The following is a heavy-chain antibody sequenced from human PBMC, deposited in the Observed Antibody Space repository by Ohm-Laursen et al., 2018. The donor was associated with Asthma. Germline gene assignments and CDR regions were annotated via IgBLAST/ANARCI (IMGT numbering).Heavy chain of an antibody. CDR1: GFIFDDYG. Sequence: SLRLSCTASGFIFDDYGMSWVRQAPGKGLEWVSGINWNGGSTGYADSVKGRFTISRDNAKNSLYLQMNSLRAKDTALYHCARYDCSSTNCHNDFWGQGTLVTVSS. V-gene: IGHV3-20*01. CDR3: ARYDCSSTNCHNDF. J-gene: IGHJ4*02. D-gene: IGHD2-2*01. CDR2: INWNGGST.